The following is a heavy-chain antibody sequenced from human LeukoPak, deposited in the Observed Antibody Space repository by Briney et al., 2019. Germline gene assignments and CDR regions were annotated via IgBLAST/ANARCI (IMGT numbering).Heavy chain of an antibody. J-gene: IGHJ4*02. CDR3: ARPTVPIDY. V-gene: IGHV3-23*01. CDR2: ISASGGST. D-gene: IGHD4-17*01. Sequence: GGSLRLSCVASGFTFSTFVMSWVRQAPGKGPEWVSGISASGGSTYYADSVKGRFTISRDNSKNTLYLQMKSLRAEDTALYYCARPTVPIDYWGQGTLVTVSS. CDR1: GFTFSTFV.